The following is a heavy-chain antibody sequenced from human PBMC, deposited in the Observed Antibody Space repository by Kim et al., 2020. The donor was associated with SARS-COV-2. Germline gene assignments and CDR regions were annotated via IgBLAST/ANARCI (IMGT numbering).Heavy chain of an antibody. CDR1: GYSFTNYW. V-gene: IGHV5-10-1*01. CDR3: ARRDCSGGICYSYYYYAMDV. Sequence: GESLKISCKGSGYSFTNYWISWVRQMPGKGLEWMGRIDPSDSYTSYSPSFQGHVTISADKSISTAYLQWSSLKASDTAMYYCARRDCSGGICYSYYYYAMDVWGQGTTVTVSS. D-gene: IGHD2-15*01. CDR2: IDPSDSYT. J-gene: IGHJ6*02.